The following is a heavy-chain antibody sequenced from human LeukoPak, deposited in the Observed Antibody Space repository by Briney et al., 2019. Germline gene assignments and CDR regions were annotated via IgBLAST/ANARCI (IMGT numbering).Heavy chain of an antibody. V-gene: IGHV3-30*04. Sequence: PGRSLRLSCAASGYTFSTHAMHWVREAPRKGLEWGAVISFDGGNTYYADSVKGRFIISRDNSKNTLFVQMNSLRTEDTAVYYCARGSISSGSYYFDYWGQGTLVIVSS. CDR1: GYTFSTHA. J-gene: IGHJ4*02. CDR3: ARGSISSGSYYFDY. D-gene: IGHD3-10*01. CDR2: ISFDGGNT.